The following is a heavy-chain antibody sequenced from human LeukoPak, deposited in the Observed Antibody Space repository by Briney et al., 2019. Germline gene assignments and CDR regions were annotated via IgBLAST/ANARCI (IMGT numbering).Heavy chain of an antibody. V-gene: IGHV4-34*01. CDR3: ARGGNRTFGVVIVYYFDY. CDR1: GGSFNGYY. D-gene: IGHD3-16*02. CDR2: INHSGST. Sequence: PSETLSLTCAVYGGSFNGYYWTWIRQPPGKGLEWIGEINHSGSTNYNPPLKSRVTISVDTSKNQFSLKLSSVTAADTAVYYCARGGNRTFGVVIVYYFDYWGQGTLVTVSS. J-gene: IGHJ4*02.